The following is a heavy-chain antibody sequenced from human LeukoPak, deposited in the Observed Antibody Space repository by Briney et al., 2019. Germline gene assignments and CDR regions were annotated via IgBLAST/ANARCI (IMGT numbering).Heavy chain of an antibody. CDR2: IYPGDSQT. Sequence: GESLKISCKGSGYSFSMYWTGWVRQVPGKGLEWMGIIYPGDSQTAYSPSLQGQVTISADKSINTAYLQWRSLEASDTAMYYCGRIRGYDFWSRGAFDIWGQGTMVTVSS. J-gene: IGHJ3*02. CDR1: GYSFSMYW. CDR3: GRIRGYDFWSRGAFDI. D-gene: IGHD3-3*01. V-gene: IGHV5-51*01.